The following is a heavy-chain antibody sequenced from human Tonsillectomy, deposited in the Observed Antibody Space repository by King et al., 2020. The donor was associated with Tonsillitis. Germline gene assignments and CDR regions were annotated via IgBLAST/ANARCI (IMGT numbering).Heavy chain of an antibody. Sequence: HVQLQESGPGLVKPSETLSLTCTVSGGSINSHYWSWIRQPPGKGLGWIGYIYYTGSTKYNPSLKSRITISLDTSKSQFSLRLSSVTAADTALYFCAREYCNSTSCYSVDYWGQGTLVTVSS. CDR3: AREYCNSTSCYSVDY. CDR1: GGSINSHY. V-gene: IGHV4-59*11. J-gene: IGHJ4*02. D-gene: IGHD2-2*01. CDR2: IYYTGST.